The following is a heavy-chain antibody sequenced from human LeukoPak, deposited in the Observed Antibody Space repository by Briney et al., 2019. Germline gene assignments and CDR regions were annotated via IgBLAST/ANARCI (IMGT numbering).Heavy chain of an antibody. Sequence: GASVKVSCKASGGTFSSYAISWVRQAPGQGLEWMGGIIPTFGTANYAQKFQGRVTITADESTSTAYMELSSLRSEDTAVYYCAREIPPESGDILTGYPYGVWGQGTLVTVSS. D-gene: IGHD3-9*01. CDR1: GGTFSSYA. V-gene: IGHV1-69*13. CDR2: IIPTFGTA. CDR3: AREIPPESGDILTGYPYGV. J-gene: IGHJ4*02.